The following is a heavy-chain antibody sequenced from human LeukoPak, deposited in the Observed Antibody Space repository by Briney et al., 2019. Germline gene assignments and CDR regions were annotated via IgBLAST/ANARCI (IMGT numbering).Heavy chain of an antibody. V-gene: IGHV5-51*01. Sequence: GGSLQISGEGSGSSFTSYWIGGGRPVPGKGLEGMGIIYPGDSDTRYSPSFQGQVTISADKSISTAYLQWSSLKASDTAMYYCTLNAADTALDYWGQGTLVTVSS. CDR1: GSSFTSYW. D-gene: IGHD5-18*01. J-gene: IGHJ4*02. CDR3: TLNAADTALDY. CDR2: IYPGDSDT.